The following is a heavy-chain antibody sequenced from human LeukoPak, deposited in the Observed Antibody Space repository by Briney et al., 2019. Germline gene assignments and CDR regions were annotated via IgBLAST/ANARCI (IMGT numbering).Heavy chain of an antibody. CDR2: ISSSSSYI. D-gene: IGHD4-17*01. Sequence: GGSLRLSCAASGFTFSSYSMNWVRQAPGKGLEWVSSISSSSSYIYCADSVKGRFTISRDNAKNSLYLQMNSLRAEDTAVYYCARDPTYGDYGNWFDPWGQGTLVTVSS. CDR3: ARDPTYGDYGNWFDP. V-gene: IGHV3-21*01. J-gene: IGHJ5*02. CDR1: GFTFSSYS.